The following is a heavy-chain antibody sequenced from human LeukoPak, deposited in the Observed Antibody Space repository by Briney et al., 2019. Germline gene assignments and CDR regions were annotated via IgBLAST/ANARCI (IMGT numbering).Heavy chain of an antibody. CDR3: ARTSIAAAFGLFDY. D-gene: IGHD6-13*01. CDR2: ISYDGSNK. CDR1: GFTFSSYA. V-gene: IGHV3-30-3*01. J-gene: IGHJ4*02. Sequence: GGSLRLSCAASGFTFSSYAMHWVRQAPGKGLEWVAVISYDGSNKYYADSVKGRFTISRDNSKNTLYLQMNSLRAEDTAVYYCARTSIAAAFGLFDYWGQGTLVTVSS.